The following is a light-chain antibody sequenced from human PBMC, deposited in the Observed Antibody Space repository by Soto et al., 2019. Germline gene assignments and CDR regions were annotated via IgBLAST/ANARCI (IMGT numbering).Light chain of an antibody. CDR1: SSNIGSNT. CDR2: SNN. Sequence: QAVVTQPPSASGTPGQRVTISCSGSSSNIGSNTVNWYQQLPGTAPKLLIYSNNQRPSGVPDRFSDSKSGTSASLAISGLQSEDEADYYCAAWDDSLSGLVFGGGTKVTVL. J-gene: IGLJ2*01. CDR3: AAWDDSLSGLV. V-gene: IGLV1-44*01.